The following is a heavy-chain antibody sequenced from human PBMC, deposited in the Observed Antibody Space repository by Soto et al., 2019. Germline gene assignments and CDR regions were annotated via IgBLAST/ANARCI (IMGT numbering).Heavy chain of an antibody. CDR3: ARRGGITMVRGGGYYYYYMDV. D-gene: IGHD3-10*01. CDR1: GFTFSSYW. CDR2: IKQDGSEK. V-gene: IGHV3-7*01. Sequence: GGSLRLSCAASGFTFSSYWMSWVRQAPGKGLEWVANIKQDGSEKYYVDSVKGRFTISRDNAKNSLYLQMNSLRAEDTAVYYCARRGGITMVRGGGYYYYYMDVWGKGTTVTVSS. J-gene: IGHJ6*03.